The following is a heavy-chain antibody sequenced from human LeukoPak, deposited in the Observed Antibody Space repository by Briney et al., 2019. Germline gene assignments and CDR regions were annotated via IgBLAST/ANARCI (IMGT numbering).Heavy chain of an antibody. V-gene: IGHV3-33*01. CDR2: IWYDGSNK. CDR1: GFTFSSYG. Sequence: GGSLRLSCAASGFTFSSYGMHWVRQAPGKGLEWVAVIWYDGSNKYYADSVKGRFTISRDNPKNTLYLQMNSLRAEDTAVYYCARDLAAALFDPWGQGTLVTVSS. D-gene: IGHD6-6*01. J-gene: IGHJ5*02. CDR3: ARDLAAALFDP.